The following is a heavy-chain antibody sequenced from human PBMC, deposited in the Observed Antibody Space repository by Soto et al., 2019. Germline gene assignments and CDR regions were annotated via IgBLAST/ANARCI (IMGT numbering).Heavy chain of an antibody. CDR1: GGSISSSSYY. D-gene: IGHD2-2*01. Sequence: SETLSLTCTVSGGSISSSSYYWGWIRQPPGKGLEWIGSIYYSGSTYYNPSLKSRVTISVDTSKNKFSLKLSSVTAADTAVYYCARRIVVVPATNWFDPWGQGTLVTVSS. J-gene: IGHJ5*02. V-gene: IGHV4-39*01. CDR2: IYYSGST. CDR3: ARRIVVVPATNWFDP.